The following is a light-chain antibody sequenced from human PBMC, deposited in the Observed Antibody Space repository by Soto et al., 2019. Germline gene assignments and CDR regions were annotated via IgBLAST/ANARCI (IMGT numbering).Light chain of an antibody. CDR1: QGLVLSDGNTY. CDR2: TIS. J-gene: IGKJ1*01. Sequence: DVVMTQSPLSLPVPLGQPASISCRSSQGLVLSDGNTYLSGFHQRPGQSPRRLIYTISDRASGVTDRFSGSGSGTDFTLTISGLEAEDVGVYYCRQSAHWPWTFGPGTKVEV. CDR3: RQSAHWPWT. V-gene: IGKV2-30*01.